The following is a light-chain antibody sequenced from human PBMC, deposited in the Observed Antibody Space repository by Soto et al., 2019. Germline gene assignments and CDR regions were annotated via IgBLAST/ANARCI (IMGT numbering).Light chain of an antibody. Sequence: IVVTQSPATLSVSPGERATLSCRASQSVSSNLAWYQQKPGQAPRLLIYGASTRATGIPAKFSGSGSGADFTLTISRPEPEDFAVYYCQQYGSSPAWTFGQGTKVDIK. CDR1: QSVSSN. CDR2: GAS. CDR3: QQYGSSPAWT. V-gene: IGKV3-20*01. J-gene: IGKJ1*01.